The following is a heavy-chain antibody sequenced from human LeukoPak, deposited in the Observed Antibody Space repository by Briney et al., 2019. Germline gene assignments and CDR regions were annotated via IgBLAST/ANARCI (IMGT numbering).Heavy chain of an antibody. J-gene: IGHJ4*02. Sequence: ASVKVSCKASGYTFTSYYMHWVRQAPGQGLEWMGIINPRGGSTGYPQKFQGSVTMTRDTSTSTVYMELSSLRSEDTAVYYCARSDSDTGRYYFDYWGQGTLVTVSS. CDR3: ARSDSDTGRYYFDY. CDR1: GYTFTSYY. D-gene: IGHD2-21*02. CDR2: INPRGGST. V-gene: IGHV1-46*01.